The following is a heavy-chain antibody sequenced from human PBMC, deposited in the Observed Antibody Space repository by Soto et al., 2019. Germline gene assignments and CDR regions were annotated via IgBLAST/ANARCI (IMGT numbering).Heavy chain of an antibody. CDR1: GYTFTSYG. Sequence: QVQLVQSGAEVKKPGASVKVSCKTSGYTFTSYGISWVRQAPGQGLEWMGWINGYNGNTNYAQKLQGRVIMTTDTSTSTAYMELRSLRSDDTAVYYCARDRAYSTSSLTWFDPWGKGTLVTVSS. V-gene: IGHV1-18*01. CDR2: INGYNGNT. D-gene: IGHD5-18*01. CDR3: ARDRAYSTSSLTWFDP. J-gene: IGHJ5*02.